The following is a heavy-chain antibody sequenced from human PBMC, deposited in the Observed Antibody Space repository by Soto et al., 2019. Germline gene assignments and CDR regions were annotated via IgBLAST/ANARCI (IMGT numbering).Heavy chain of an antibody. Sequence: QVLLQESGPGLVTPSQTLSLTCTVSGDSISSGGYYWSWIRQHPGKGLEWIGYIYYGGSTYYNPSLKSRLSISVDTSKNQFSLKLSSVTAADTAVYYCARNNRILAAPDVFEIWGQGTMVTVSS. CDR3: ARNNRILAAPDVFEI. CDR2: IYYGGST. J-gene: IGHJ3*02. V-gene: IGHV4-31*03. CDR1: GDSISSGGYY.